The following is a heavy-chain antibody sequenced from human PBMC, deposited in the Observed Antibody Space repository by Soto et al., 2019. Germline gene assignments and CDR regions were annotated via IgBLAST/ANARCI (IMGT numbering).Heavy chain of an antibody. V-gene: IGHV4-34*01. CDR2: INHSGST. CDR3: ARGRSSDIVVVVAATGYFDY. CDR1: GGSFSGYY. Sequence: SETLSLTCAVYGGSFSGYYWSWIRQPPGKGLEWIGEINHSGSTNYNPSLKSRVTISVDTSKNQFSLKLSSVTAADTAVYYCARGRSSDIVVVVAATGYFDYWGQGTLVTVSS. D-gene: IGHD2-15*01. J-gene: IGHJ4*02.